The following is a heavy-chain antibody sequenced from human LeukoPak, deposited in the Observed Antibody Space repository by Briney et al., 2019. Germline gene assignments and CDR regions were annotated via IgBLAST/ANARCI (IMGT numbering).Heavy chain of an antibody. Sequence: SETLSLTCAVYGGSFSGYYCSWIRQPPGKGLEWIGEINHSGSTNYNPSLKSRVTISVDTSKNQFSLKLSSVTAADTAVYYCATRGTTTVTTSTIDYWGQGTLVTVSS. CDR2: INHSGST. CDR1: GGSFSGYY. J-gene: IGHJ4*02. V-gene: IGHV4-34*01. D-gene: IGHD4-17*01. CDR3: ATRGTTTVTTSTIDY.